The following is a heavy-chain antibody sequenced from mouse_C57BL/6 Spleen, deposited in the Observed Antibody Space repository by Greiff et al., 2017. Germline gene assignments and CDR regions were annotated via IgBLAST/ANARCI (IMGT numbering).Heavy chain of an antibody. CDR2: FDPSDSYT. Sequence: QVQLQQPGAELVMPGASVKLSCKASGYTFTSSWMHWVKQRPGQGLEWIGEFDPSDSYTNYNQKFKGKSTLTVDKSSSTAYMQLCGLTSEDSAVYYCARGGYDYAMDYWGQGTSVTVSS. D-gene: IGHD2-2*01. V-gene: IGHV1-69*01. J-gene: IGHJ4*01. CDR1: GYTFTSSW. CDR3: ARGGYDYAMDY.